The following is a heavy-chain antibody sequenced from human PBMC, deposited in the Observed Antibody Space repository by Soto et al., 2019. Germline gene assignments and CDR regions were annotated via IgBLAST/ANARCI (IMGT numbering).Heavy chain of an antibody. V-gene: IGHV1-69*06. CDR1: GGTFSSYA. CDR2: IIPIFGTA. Sequence: SVKVSCKASGGTFSSYAISWVRQAPGQGLEWMGGIIPIFGTANYAQKFQGRVTITADKSTGTAYMELSSLRSEDTAVYYCARGGTYGDSHNWFDPWGQGTLVTVSS. J-gene: IGHJ5*02. D-gene: IGHD4-17*01. CDR3: ARGGTYGDSHNWFDP.